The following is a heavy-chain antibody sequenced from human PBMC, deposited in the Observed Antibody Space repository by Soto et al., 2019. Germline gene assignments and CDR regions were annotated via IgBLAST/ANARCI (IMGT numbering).Heavy chain of an antibody. CDR3: ARGRGYSYGIDY. D-gene: IGHD5-18*01. CDR1: GDSISSGDYY. V-gene: IGHV4-30-4*01. CDR2: IFYNGSP. J-gene: IGHJ4*02. Sequence: QVQLQESGPGLVKPSQTLSLTCTVSGDSISSGDYYWSWIRQSPGKGLEWIAYIFYNGSPYYNPSLKSRVTISVDTSKNQFSLKLNSVTAADTAVYYCARGRGYSYGIDYWGQGTPFTVSS.